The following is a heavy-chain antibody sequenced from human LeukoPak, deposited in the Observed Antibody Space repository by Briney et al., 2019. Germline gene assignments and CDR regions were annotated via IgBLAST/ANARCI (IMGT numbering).Heavy chain of an antibody. V-gene: IGHV3-33*02. CDR3: ARDLSYCSGGNCYGRAGMDV. J-gene: IGHJ6*02. CDR1: GFTFSYYA. CDR2: VWFDGSHQ. D-gene: IGHD2-21*01. Sequence: PGGSLRLSCAASGFTFSYYAMHWVRQAPGKGLEWVAVVWFDGSHQEYADSPKGRFTISRDNSENTVFLQMNSLRTDDTAVYYCARDLSYCSGGNCYGRAGMDVWGLGATVSVSS.